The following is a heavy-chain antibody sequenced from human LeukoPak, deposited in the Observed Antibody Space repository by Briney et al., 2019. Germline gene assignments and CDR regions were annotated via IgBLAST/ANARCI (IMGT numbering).Heavy chain of an antibody. D-gene: IGHD3-22*01. Sequence: ASVKVSCKASGYTFTSYGISWVRQAPGQGLEWMGWISAYNGNTNYAQKLQGRVTMTTDTSTSTAYMELRSLRSGDTAVYYCAREKVPDSSGYWKYYYYYYGMDVWGQGTTVTVSS. J-gene: IGHJ6*02. CDR1: GYTFTSYG. CDR3: AREKVPDSSGYWKYYYYYYGMDV. CDR2: ISAYNGNT. V-gene: IGHV1-18*01.